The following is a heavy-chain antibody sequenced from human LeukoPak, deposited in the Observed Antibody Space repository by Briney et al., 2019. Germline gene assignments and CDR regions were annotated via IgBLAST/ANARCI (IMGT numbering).Heavy chain of an antibody. Sequence: SETLSLTCTVSGGSVSSGSYYWSWIRQPPGKGLEYIGHVYSIGYAYYNPSLKSRITISLDTSKNQFSLKLTSVIAADTAVYYCTNYRSNWGSGWYFDRWGRGTLVTVSS. V-gene: IGHV4-61*01. CDR3: TNYRSNWGSGWYFDR. CDR1: GGSVSSGSYY. J-gene: IGHJ2*01. D-gene: IGHD7-27*01. CDR2: VYSIGYA.